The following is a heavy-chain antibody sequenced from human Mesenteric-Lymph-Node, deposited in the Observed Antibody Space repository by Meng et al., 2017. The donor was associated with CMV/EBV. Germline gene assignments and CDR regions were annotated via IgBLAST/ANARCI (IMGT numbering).Heavy chain of an antibody. D-gene: IGHD2-2*01. Sequence: ASVKVSCKASGYAFLDNYIHWVRQAPGQGLEWMGWINPHSGGTNYVQKFQGRVTMTGDTSISTAYMELRGLRSDDTAVYYCARGCSSTTCYRGGGRFDPWGHGTLVTVSS. CDR1: GYAFLDNY. J-gene: IGHJ5*02. V-gene: IGHV1-2*02. CDR2: INPHSGGT. CDR3: ARGCSSTTCYRGGGRFDP.